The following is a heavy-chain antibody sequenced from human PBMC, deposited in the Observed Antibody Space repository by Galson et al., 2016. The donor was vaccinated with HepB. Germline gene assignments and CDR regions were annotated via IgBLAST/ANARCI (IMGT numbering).Heavy chain of an antibody. Sequence: SLRLSCAASGFTFSSYSMSWVRQAPGRGLEWVSYISSSSSTIYYADSVKGRFTISRDNAKNSLFLQLNSLRAEGTAVYYCARLRFSSSWYKDYWGQGTLVTVSS. D-gene: IGHD6-13*01. CDR1: GFTFSSYS. V-gene: IGHV3-48*04. CDR2: ISSSSSTI. J-gene: IGHJ4*02. CDR3: ARLRFSSSWYKDY.